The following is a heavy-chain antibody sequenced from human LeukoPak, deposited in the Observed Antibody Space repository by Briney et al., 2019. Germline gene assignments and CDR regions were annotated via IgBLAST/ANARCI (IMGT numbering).Heavy chain of an antibody. CDR2: INHSGST. D-gene: IGHD2-2*01. J-gene: IGHJ4*02. CDR1: GGSFSGYY. Sequence: PSETLSLTCAVYGGSFSGYYWSWIRQPPGKGLEWIGEINHSGSTNYNPSLKSRVTISVDTSKNQFSLKLSSVTAADTAVYYCARDLASPASPAQDWGQGTLVTVSS. V-gene: IGHV4-34*01. CDR3: ARDLASPASPAQD.